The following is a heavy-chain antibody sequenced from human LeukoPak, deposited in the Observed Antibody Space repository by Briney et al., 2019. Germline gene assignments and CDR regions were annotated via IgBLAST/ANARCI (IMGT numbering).Heavy chain of an antibody. CDR3: ARAVSGSYFDY. V-gene: IGHV4-61*02. CDR2: IYTSGST. Sequence: SETLSLTCTVSGGSISSGSYYWSWIRQPAGKGLEWIGRIYTSGSTNYNPSLKSRVTISVDTSKNQFSLKLSSVTAADTAVYYYARAVSGSYFDYWGQGTLVTVSS. CDR1: GGSISSGSYY. J-gene: IGHJ4*02. D-gene: IGHD1-26*01.